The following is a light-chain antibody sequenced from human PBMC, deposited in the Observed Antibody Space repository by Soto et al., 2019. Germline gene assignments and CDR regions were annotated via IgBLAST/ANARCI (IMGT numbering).Light chain of an antibody. CDR1: QSVRSTH. CDR3: HQYGSSPRT. J-gene: IGKJ1*01. V-gene: IGKV3-20*01. CDR2: GAS. Sequence: EIVLTQSPGTLSLSPGDRATLSCRASQSVRSTHLAWYHQKTGQAPRLLIYGASTRASGIPDRFSGSGSGTDFTLTISRLEPEDFAVYYCHQYGSSPRTFGQGTKV.